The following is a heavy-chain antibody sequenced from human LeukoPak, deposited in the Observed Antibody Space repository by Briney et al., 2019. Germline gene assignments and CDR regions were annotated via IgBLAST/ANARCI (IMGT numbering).Heavy chain of an antibody. CDR1: GGSISSYY. V-gene: IGHV4-59*08. CDR2: ISYIGGT. J-gene: IGHJ6*03. D-gene: IGHD1-26*01. Sequence: SETLSLTCTVSGGSISSYYWSWIRQPPGKGLEWVGYISYIGGTNYNPSLKSRVTISLDTSKNQFSLKLSSVTAADTAVYYCATQDCIVGAMCYMDVWGKGTTVTVSS. CDR3: ATQDCIVGAMCYMDV.